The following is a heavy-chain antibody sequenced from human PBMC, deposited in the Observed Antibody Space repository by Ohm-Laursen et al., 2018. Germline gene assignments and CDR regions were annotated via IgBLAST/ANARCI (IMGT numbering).Heavy chain of an antibody. CDR3: ARDFGCSGGACPGAY. D-gene: IGHD2-15*01. CDR2: IKQDGSEK. CDR1: GFTFSAYW. V-gene: IGHV3-7*01. J-gene: IGHJ4*02. Sequence: SLRLSCAASGFTFSAYWMNWFRQAPGKGLESVANIKQDGSEKYSVDSVKGRFTISRDNAKNSLYLQMNSLRAEDTAVYYCARDFGCSGGACPGAYWGQGTLVTVSP.